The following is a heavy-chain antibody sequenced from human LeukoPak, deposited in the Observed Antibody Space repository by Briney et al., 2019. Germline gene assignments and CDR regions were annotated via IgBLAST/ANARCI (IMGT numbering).Heavy chain of an antibody. CDR1: GGSISSSSYY. CDR3: ARRATVTSHYFDY. D-gene: IGHD4-17*01. V-gene: IGHV4-39*01. CDR2: IFYSGST. J-gene: IGHJ4*02. Sequence: SETLSLTCTVSGGSISSSSYYWGWIRQPPGKGLEWIGSIFYSGSTYHNPSLMSRVTISVDTSKNQFSLKLSSVTAADTAVYYCARRATVTSHYFDYWGQGTLVTVSS.